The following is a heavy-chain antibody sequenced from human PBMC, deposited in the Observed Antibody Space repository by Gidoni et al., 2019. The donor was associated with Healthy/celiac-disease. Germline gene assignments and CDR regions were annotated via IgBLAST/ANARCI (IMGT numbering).Heavy chain of an antibody. CDR3: ARDGSSPGYFDY. CDR1: GFTFSSYV. Sequence: QVQLVESGGGVVQPGRSLRLSCAASGFTFSSYVLHWVRQAPGKGLEWVAVKWYDGSNKYYADSVKGRFTISRDNSKNTLYLQMNSLRAEDTAVYYCARDGSSPGYFDYWGQGTLVTVSS. CDR2: KWYDGSNK. J-gene: IGHJ4*02. D-gene: IGHD6-13*01. V-gene: IGHV3-33*01.